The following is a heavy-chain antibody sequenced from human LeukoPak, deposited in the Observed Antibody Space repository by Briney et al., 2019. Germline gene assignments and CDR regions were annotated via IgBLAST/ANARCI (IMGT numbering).Heavy chain of an antibody. CDR3: ATIKRGSIFGYFDF. V-gene: IGHV4-59*11. Sequence: SETLSLTCTVSGGSISTHYWSWIRQPPGKGLEWIGYVLDSERTKDNPSLKSRATLSADTSKNQFSPRLTSVTAADSAVYYCATIKRGSIFGYFDFWGQGVLVTVSS. CDR1: GGSISTHY. J-gene: IGHJ4*02. D-gene: IGHD5-18*01. CDR2: VLDSERT.